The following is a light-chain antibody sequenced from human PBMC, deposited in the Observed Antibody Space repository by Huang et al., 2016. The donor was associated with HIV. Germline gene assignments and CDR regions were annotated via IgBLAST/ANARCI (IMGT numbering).Light chain of an antibody. CDR3: QQRSSGVT. Sequence: IVLTQSPATLSWYPGERVTLSCRAIQSVGNYIAWYQQHPGQSPKLLIYETSNRATGTPGRLSGSGSGTDFTLTISSLQSEDFAVYYCQQRSSGVTFGGGTKVQVK. CDR1: QSVGNY. CDR2: ETS. V-gene: IGKV3-11*01. J-gene: IGKJ4*01.